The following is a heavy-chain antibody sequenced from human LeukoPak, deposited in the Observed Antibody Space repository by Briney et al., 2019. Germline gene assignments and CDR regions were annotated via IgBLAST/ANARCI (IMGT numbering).Heavy chain of an antibody. V-gene: IGHV4-59*08. J-gene: IGHJ4*02. CDR3: ARRGYFDS. CDR2: ISYSGST. CDR1: GGSIATFY. Sequence: SETLSPTCTVSGGSIATFYWSWIRQPPGKGLEWIGYISYSGSTSYNPSLKSRVTISLDTSKHQLSLKLNSVTAADTAVYYCARRGYFDSWGQGTLVTVSS.